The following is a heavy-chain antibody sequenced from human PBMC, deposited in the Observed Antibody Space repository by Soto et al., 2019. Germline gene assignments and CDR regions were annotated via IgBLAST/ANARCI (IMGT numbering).Heavy chain of an antibody. J-gene: IGHJ4*02. CDR2: SRPDTDDR. Sequence: VQLLESGGGLVQPGGSLRLSCAASGFNFSRYWMNWVRQAPGKGLEWVANSRPDTDDRFHADSVRGRFSISRDNAKKSLFLQMNNLRVEDTAVYYCARADGTFDYWGQGTLVTVSS. CDR3: ARADGTFDY. CDR1: GFNFSRYW. D-gene: IGHD1-26*01. V-gene: IGHV3-7*04.